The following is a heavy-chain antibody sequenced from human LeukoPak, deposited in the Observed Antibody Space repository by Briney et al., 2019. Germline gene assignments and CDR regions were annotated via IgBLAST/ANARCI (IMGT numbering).Heavy chain of an antibody. D-gene: IGHD2-2*02. J-gene: IGHJ5*02. CDR2: IYYSGST. V-gene: IGHV4-39*07. CDR3: ARVVSYYTAFYP. Sequence: SETLSLTCTVSGGSISSSSYYWGWIRQPPGKGLEWIGSIYYSGSTYYNPSLKSRVTISVDTSKNQFSLKLSSVTAADTAVYYCARVVSYYTAFYPWGQGTLVTVSS. CDR1: GGSISSSSYY.